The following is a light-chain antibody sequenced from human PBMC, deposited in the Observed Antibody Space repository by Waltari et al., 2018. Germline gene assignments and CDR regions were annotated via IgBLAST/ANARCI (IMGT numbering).Light chain of an antibody. CDR1: QSVFSRANFKNY. CDR3: QQYYNSPST. V-gene: IGKV4-1*01. J-gene: IGKJ1*01. Sequence: DFVMTQSPDSLAVSLGERAFLNCKSSQSVFSRANFKNYLAWYQQRPGQPPNLLIYWASTRASGVPDRFVGSQSGSDFTLTINNLQPEDAGIYYCQQYYNSPSTFGQGTRLEIK. CDR2: WAS.